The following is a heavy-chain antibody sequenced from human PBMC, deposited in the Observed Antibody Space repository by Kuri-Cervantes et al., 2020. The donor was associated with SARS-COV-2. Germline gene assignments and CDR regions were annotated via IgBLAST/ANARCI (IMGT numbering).Heavy chain of an antibody. CDR1: GYTFTSYY. V-gene: IGHV1-46*01. D-gene: IGHD3-22*01. J-gene: IGHJ6*02. Sequence: ASVKVSCKASGYTFTSYYMHWVRQAPGQGLEWMGIINPSGGSTSYAQKFQGRVTMTRDTSTSTVYMELSSLRSEDTAVYYCAKPLMVITLSTLDYNGMDVRGQGTTVTVSS. CDR3: AKPLMVITLSTLDYNGMDV. CDR2: INPSGGST.